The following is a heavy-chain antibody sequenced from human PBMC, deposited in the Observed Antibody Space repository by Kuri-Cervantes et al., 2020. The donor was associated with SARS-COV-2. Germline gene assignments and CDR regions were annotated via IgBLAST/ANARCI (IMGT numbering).Heavy chain of an antibody. CDR2: IRYDGSNK. CDR1: GFTFSSYA. Sequence: GGSLRLSCAASGFTFSSYAMHWVRQAPGKGLEWVAFIRYDGSNKYYADSVKGRFTISRDNSKNTLYLQMNSPRAEDTAVYYCASGSITIFGVVTTGFDYWGQGTLVTVSS. V-gene: IGHV3-30*02. D-gene: IGHD3-3*01. J-gene: IGHJ4*02. CDR3: ASGSITIFGVVTTGFDY.